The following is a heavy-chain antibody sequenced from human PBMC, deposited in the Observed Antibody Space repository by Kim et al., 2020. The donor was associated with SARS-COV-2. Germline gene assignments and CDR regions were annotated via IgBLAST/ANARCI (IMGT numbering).Heavy chain of an antibody. CDR1: GFTFSSYW. D-gene: IGHD5-12*01. J-gene: IGHJ6*02. CDR2: IKQDGSEK. V-gene: IGHV3-7*01. CDR3: AREVATNYYYYGMDV. Sequence: GGSLRLSCAASGFTFSSYWMSWVRQAPGKGLEWVANIKQDGSEKYYVDSVKGRFTISRDNAKNSLYLQMNSLRAEDTAVYYCAREVATNYYYYGMDVWGQGTTVTVSS.